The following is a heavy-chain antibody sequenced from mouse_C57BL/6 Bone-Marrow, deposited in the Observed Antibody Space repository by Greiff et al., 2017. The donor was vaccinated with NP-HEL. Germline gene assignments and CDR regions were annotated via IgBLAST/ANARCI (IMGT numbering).Heavy chain of an antibody. D-gene: IGHD1-1*01. V-gene: IGHV2-2*01. Sequence: VQLQQSGPGLVQPSQSLSITCTVSGFSLTSYGVHWVRQSPGKGLEWLGVIWSGGSTDYNAAFISRLSISKDNSKSQVFFKMNSLQADDTAIYYCARTPRIYYYGSSYFYAMDYWGQGTSVTVSS. CDR1: GFSLTSYG. J-gene: IGHJ4*01. CDR3: ARTPRIYYYGSSYFYAMDY. CDR2: IWSGGST.